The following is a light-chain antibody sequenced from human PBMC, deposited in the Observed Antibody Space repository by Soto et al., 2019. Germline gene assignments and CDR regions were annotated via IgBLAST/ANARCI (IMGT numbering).Light chain of an antibody. CDR3: QHYGSALFT. V-gene: IGKV3-20*01. J-gene: IGKJ3*01. CDR2: GAS. CDR1: QSFSSSY. Sequence: PGERATLSCRASQSFSSSYLAWYQQKPGQALRLLIYGASSRATGIPDRFSGSGSGTDFTLTISSLEPEDFAVYYCQHYGSALFTFGPGTKVDVK.